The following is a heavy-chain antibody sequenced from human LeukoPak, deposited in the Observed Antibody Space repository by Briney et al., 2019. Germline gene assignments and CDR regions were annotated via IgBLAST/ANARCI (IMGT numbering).Heavy chain of an antibody. V-gene: IGHV3-11*01. CDR2: ISSSGDST. D-gene: IGHD4-23*01. CDR3: ARVVTSWFDP. J-gene: IGHJ5*02. Sequence: GGSLRLSCVASRFTFSDYYMSWIRQAPGKGLEWVSYISSSGDSTYYADSVKGRFTTSRDNVKNSLYLQMNSLRAEDTAVYNCARVVTSWFDPWGQGTLVTVSS. CDR1: RFTFSDYY.